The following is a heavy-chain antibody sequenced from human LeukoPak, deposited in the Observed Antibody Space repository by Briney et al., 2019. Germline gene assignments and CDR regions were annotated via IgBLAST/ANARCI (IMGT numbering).Heavy chain of an antibody. J-gene: IGHJ4*02. CDR1: GFTFSDYY. V-gene: IGHV3-11*01. CDR3: TRVHYYYDSRGYDMRGYFDY. CDR2: ISSLGSTI. Sequence: GGSLRLSCAASGFTFSDYYMSWIRQAPGKGLEWVSYISSLGSTIYYADCVKGRFTISKDNAKNSLYMQRNSLRAEHTAVYYCTRVHYYYDSRGYDMRGYFDYWGQGTLVTVSS. D-gene: IGHD3-22*01.